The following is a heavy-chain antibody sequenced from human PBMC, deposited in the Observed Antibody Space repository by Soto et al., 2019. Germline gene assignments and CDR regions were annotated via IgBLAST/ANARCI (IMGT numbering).Heavy chain of an antibody. Sequence: PGGSLRLSCAASGFTFSSYTMNWVRQAPGKGLEWVSSISSSGGSTYYADSVKGQFTISRDNSKNTLYLQMNSLRPEDTAVYYCAKARYCSSTSCYQFDHWGQGTVVTVSS. CDR2: ISSSGGST. CDR3: AKARYCSSTSCYQFDH. J-gene: IGHJ4*02. V-gene: IGHV3-23*01. CDR1: GFTFSSYT. D-gene: IGHD2-2*01.